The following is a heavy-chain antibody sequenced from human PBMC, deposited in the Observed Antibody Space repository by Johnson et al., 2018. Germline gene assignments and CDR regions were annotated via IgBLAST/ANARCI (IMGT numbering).Heavy chain of an antibody. CDR2: SRHNGDTT. J-gene: IGHJ4*02. D-gene: IGHD2-2*01. Sequence: VQLVQSGGGLVQSGGSLRLSCAATGFTFSSFHMNWVRQAPGKGLEWVSRSRHNGDTTYYADSVKGRFTIARDNSKNMLYLQVNSLIAEDTAVYYCARGDCGSPSCFGLWGQGTLVTVSS. CDR3: ARGDCGSPSCFGL. V-gene: IGHV3-23*04. CDR1: GFTFSSFH.